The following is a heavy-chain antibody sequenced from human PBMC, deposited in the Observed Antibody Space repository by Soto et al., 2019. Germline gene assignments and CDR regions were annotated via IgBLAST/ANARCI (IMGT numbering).Heavy chain of an antibody. D-gene: IGHD3-22*01. CDR1: GSSLSTSGMC. Sequence: SGPTLVNPTQTLTLTCTFSGSSLSTSGMCVSWIRQPPGKALEWLALIDWDDDKYYSTSLKTRLTISKDTSKNQVVLTMTNMDPVDTATYYCARTQTYYYDSSGYPHDAFDIWGQGTMVTVSS. J-gene: IGHJ3*02. V-gene: IGHV2-70*01. CDR3: ARTQTYYYDSSGYPHDAFDI. CDR2: IDWDDDK.